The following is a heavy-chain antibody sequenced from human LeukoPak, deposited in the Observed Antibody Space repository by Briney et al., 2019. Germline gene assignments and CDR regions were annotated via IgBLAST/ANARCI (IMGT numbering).Heavy chain of an antibody. J-gene: IGHJ4*02. CDR2: IYYSGST. V-gene: IGHV4-59*01. Sequence: SETLSLTCTVSGGSISSYYWSWIRQPPGKGLEGIGYIYYSGSTNYNPSLKSRVTISVDTSKNQFSLKLSSVTAADTAVYYCARGYGGNSVDYWGQGTLVTVSS. CDR3: ARGYGGNSVDY. CDR1: GGSISSYY. D-gene: IGHD4-23*01.